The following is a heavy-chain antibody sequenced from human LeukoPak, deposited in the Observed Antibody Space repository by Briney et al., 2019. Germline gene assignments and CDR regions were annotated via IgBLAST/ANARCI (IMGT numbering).Heavy chain of an antibody. J-gene: IGHJ4*02. D-gene: IGHD6-13*01. CDR3: AKVLIAAAGSRASVFDY. Sequence: GGSLRLSCAASGFTFSSYAMSWVRQAPGKGLEWVSAISGSGGSTYYADSVKGRFTISRDNSKNTLYLQMNSLRAEDTAVYYCAKVLIAAAGSRASVFDYWGQGTLVTVSS. V-gene: IGHV3-23*01. CDR1: GFTFSSYA. CDR2: ISGSGGST.